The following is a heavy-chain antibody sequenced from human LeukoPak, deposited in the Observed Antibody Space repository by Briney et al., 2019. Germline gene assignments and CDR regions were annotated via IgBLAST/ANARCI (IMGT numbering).Heavy chain of an antibody. CDR1: GGTFSSYA. CDR2: IIPILGIA. CDR3: ARDIIYGDSSPGGYFQH. J-gene: IGHJ1*01. D-gene: IGHD4-17*01. V-gene: IGHV1-69*04. Sequence: SVKVSCKASGGTFSSYAISWVRQAPGQGLEWMGRIIPILGIANYAQKFQGRVTITADKSTSTAYMELSSLRSEDTAVYYCARDIIYGDSSPGGYFQHWGQGTLVTVSS.